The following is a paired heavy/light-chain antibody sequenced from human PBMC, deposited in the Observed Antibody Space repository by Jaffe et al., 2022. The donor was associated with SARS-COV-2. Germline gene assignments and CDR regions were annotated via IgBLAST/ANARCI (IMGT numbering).Heavy chain of an antibody. J-gene: IGHJ4*02. CDR1: GFTFSDHG. CDR2: IRSKSKSYAT. CDR3: RRDGYGDNPDY. V-gene: IGHV3-73*02. Sequence: EVQLVESGGGLVQPGGSLKLSCAVSGFTFSDHGIHWVRQASGKGLEWLGRIRSKSKSYATNYAASVQGRFTFSRDDSKNTAYLQMDSLKTEDTAVYYCRRDGYGDNPDYWGQGTLVTVSS. D-gene: IGHD4-17*01.
Light chain of an antibody. CDR3: QQYYAYPLT. V-gene: IGKV1-16*02. CDR2: AAS. CDR1: QDITYR. Sequence: DIQMTQSPSSLSAFLGDRVTITCRASQDITYRLAWFQQKPGRAPRPLIYAASGLQSGVPSKFSGSGSGTDFTLTISSLQPEDLATYYCQQYYAYPLTFGGGTKVEIK. J-gene: IGKJ4*01.